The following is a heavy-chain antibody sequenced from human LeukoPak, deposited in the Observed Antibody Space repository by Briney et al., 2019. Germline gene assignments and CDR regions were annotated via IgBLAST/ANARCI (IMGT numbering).Heavy chain of an antibody. CDR2: IYDSGTT. V-gene: IGHV4-59*08. CDR1: GGPISSYY. D-gene: IGHD5-18*01. Sequence: SETLSLTCIVSGGPISSYYWSWIRQPPGKGLEWIGYIYDSGTTNYNPSLRSRVTMSVDTSKNQLSLRLSSVTAADTAVYYCARLFGYTYGHGGMDVWGQGTTVTVSS. J-gene: IGHJ6*02. CDR3: ARLFGYTYGHGGMDV.